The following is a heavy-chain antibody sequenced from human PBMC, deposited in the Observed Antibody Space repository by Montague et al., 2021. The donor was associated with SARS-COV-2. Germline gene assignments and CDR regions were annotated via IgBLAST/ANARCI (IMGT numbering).Heavy chain of an antibody. Sequence: SETLSLTCTVSGGSISNYYWSWIRQPPGRGLEWIGYIYYSGSTEYSPSLKSRVTISLDTSKNQFSLEVTSVTAADTAVYYCARGGGYYNYGLDVWGPGTTVTVSS. D-gene: IGHD3-22*01. V-gene: IGHV4-59*01. J-gene: IGHJ6*02. CDR1: GGSISNYY. CDR3: ARGGGYYNYGLDV. CDR2: IYYSGST.